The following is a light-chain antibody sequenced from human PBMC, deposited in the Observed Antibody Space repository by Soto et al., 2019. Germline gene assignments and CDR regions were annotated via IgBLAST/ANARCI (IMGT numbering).Light chain of an antibody. V-gene: IGLV4-60*03. J-gene: IGLJ3*02. CDR1: SGHNNYI. Sequence: QLVLTQSSSASASLGSSVKLTCTLSSGHNNYIIAWHQQQPGKAPRYLMRLEGSGSYNKGSGVPDRFSGSSSGADRYLTISNLQSEDEADYYCENWDSNTWVFGGGTKLTVL. CDR3: ENWDSNTWV. CDR2: LEGSGSY.